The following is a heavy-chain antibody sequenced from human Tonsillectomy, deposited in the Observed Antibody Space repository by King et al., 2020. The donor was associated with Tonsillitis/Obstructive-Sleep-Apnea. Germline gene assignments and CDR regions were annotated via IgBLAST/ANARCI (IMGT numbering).Heavy chain of an antibody. CDR1: GFTFSSYA. D-gene: IGHD3-16*01. Sequence: VQLVESGGGLVQPGGSLRLSCAASGFTFSSYAMSWVRQAPGKGLEWVSAISGSGGSTYYADSVEGRFTISRANSKNTLYLQMNRPRAEGTAVYYSANDRRITMSRVVMLHAFDYWGQGTLVTVSS. CDR2: ISGSGGST. J-gene: IGHJ4*02. CDR3: ANDRRITMSRVVMLHAFDY. V-gene: IGHV3-23*04.